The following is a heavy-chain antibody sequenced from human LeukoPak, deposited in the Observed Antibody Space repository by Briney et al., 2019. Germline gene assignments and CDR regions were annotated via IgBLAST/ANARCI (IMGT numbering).Heavy chain of an antibody. CDR2: IIPIFGTA. J-gene: IGHJ4*02. Sequence: GSSVNVSFKASGGTFSSYAISWVRQAPGQGLEWMGGIIPIFGTANYAQKFQGRVTITADESTSTAYMELSNLRSEDTAVYYCASLYYYDSSGYSEASDYWGQGTLVTVSS. V-gene: IGHV1-69*01. CDR3: ASLYYYDSSGYSEASDY. D-gene: IGHD3-22*01. CDR1: GGTFSSYA.